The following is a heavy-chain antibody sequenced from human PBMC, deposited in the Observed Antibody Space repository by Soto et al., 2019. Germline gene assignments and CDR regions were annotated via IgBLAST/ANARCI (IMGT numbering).Heavy chain of an antibody. J-gene: IGHJ4*02. CDR2: IKSKTDGGTT. CDR3: TTQYSSGWLLFDY. CDR1: GFTFSNAW. V-gene: IGHV3-15*01. Sequence: GGSLRLSCAASGFTFSNAWMSWVRQAPGKGLEWVGRIKSKTDGGTTDYAAPVKGRFTISRDDSKNTLYLQMNSLKTEDTAVYYCTTQYSSGWLLFDYWGQGTLVTVSS. D-gene: IGHD6-19*01.